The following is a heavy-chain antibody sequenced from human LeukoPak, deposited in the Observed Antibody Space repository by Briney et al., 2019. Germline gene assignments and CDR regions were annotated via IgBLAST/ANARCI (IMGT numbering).Heavy chain of an antibody. V-gene: IGHV4-4*07. CDR1: GGSFSSYF. D-gene: IGHD3-10*01. CDR2: IYPSGNT. Sequence: SETLSLTCSISGGSFSSYFWSWVRQPAGKGLKWIGRIYPSGNTNYNPSLKSRVTLSVDTSKTQFSLRLSSVTAADTAVYYCAREDSGSYYNYYYFYMDVWGKGTTVTISS. J-gene: IGHJ6*03. CDR3: AREDSGSYYNYYYFYMDV.